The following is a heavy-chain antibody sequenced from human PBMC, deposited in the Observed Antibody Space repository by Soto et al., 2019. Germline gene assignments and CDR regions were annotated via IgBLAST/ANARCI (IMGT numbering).Heavy chain of an antibody. D-gene: IGHD5-18*01. V-gene: IGHV4-59*01. CDR3: ARVYSYGPYYYYYYMDV. J-gene: IGHJ6*03. CDR2: IYYSGST. Sequence: SETLSLTCTVSGGSISSYYWSWIRQPPGKGLEWIGYIYYSGSTNYNPSLKSRVTISVDTSKNQFSLKLSSVTAADTAVYYCARVYSYGPYYYYYYMDVWGKGTTVTVSS. CDR1: GGSISSYY.